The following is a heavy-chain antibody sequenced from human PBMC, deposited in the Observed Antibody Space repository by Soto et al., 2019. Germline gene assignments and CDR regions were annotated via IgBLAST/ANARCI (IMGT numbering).Heavy chain of an antibody. J-gene: IGHJ5*02. D-gene: IGHD3-3*01. Sequence: PSETLSLTCAVYGGSFSGYYWSWIRQPPGKGLEWIGEINHSGSTNYNPSLKSRVTISVDTSKNQFSLKLSSVTAADTAVYYCARDRMHDFWSGKYNWFDPWGQGTLVTVSS. V-gene: IGHV4-34*01. CDR1: GGSFSGYY. CDR3: ARDRMHDFWSGKYNWFDP. CDR2: INHSGST.